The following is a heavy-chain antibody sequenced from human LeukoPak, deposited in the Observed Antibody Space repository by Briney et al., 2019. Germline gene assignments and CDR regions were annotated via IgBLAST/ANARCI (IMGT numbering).Heavy chain of an antibody. D-gene: IGHD6-19*01. CDR3: ARDRAQWLVHAFDI. Sequence: GGSLRLSCAASGFTFSSYWMGWVRQAPGKGLEWVANIKEDGSEKYYVDSVKGRFTISRDNAKNSLYLQMNSLRAEDTAVYYCARDRAQWLVHAFDIWGQGTMVTVSS. V-gene: IGHV3-7*01. CDR2: IKEDGSEK. CDR1: GFTFSSYW. J-gene: IGHJ3*02.